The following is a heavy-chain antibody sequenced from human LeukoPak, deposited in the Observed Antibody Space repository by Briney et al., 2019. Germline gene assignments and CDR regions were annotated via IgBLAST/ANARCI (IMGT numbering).Heavy chain of an antibody. D-gene: IGHD5-24*01. J-gene: IGHJ4*02. Sequence: GGSLRLSCAASGFTFSDYYMSWLRQAPGKGLEWVSYISSSGSTIYYADSVKGRFTISRDNAKNSLYLQMNSLRAEDTAVYYCARVGAAGRWLQLYYFDYWGQGTLVTVSS. CDR2: ISSSGSTI. CDR3: ARVGAAGRWLQLYYFDY. V-gene: IGHV3-11*01. CDR1: GFTFSDYY.